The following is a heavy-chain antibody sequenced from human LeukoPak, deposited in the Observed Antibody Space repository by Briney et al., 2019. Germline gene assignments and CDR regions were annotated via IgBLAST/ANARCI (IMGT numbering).Heavy chain of an antibody. CDR1: GISFSNYA. CDR3: AKAPGRSIYPIT. Sequence: TGGSLRLSCVASGISFSNYAMHWVRQAPGKGLEWVSGISVSGGTTYYADSVKGRFTISRDSSGNTLYLQMNSLRAEDTAVYFCAKAPGRSIYPITWGQGTLVTVSS. V-gene: IGHV3-23*01. D-gene: IGHD3-3*02. CDR2: ISVSGGTT. J-gene: IGHJ5*02.